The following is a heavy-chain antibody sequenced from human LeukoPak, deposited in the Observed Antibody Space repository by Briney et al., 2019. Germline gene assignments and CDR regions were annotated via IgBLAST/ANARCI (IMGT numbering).Heavy chain of an antibody. CDR3: AKDRSSSILDY. D-gene: IGHD6-13*01. Sequence: PGGSLRLSCAASGFTFCSYGMHWVRQAPGKGLEWVAVISYDGSNKYYADSVKGRFTISRDNSKNTLYLQMNSLRAEDTAVYYCAKDRSSSILDYWGQGTLVTVSS. V-gene: IGHV3-30*18. CDR1: GFTFCSYG. CDR2: ISYDGSNK. J-gene: IGHJ4*02.